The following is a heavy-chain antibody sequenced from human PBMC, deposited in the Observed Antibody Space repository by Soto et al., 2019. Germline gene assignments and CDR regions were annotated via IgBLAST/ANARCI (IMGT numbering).Heavy chain of an antibody. CDR3: AKEGCTSSSCYVNY. CDR1: GFTFSSYA. D-gene: IGHD2-2*01. J-gene: IGHJ4*02. CDR2: ISGSDGST. Sequence: GSLRLSCAASGFTFSSYAMSWVRQAPGKGLEWVSVISGSDGSTYYADSVKGRFTISRDNSKNTLYLQMNSLRAEDTAIYYCAKEGCTSSSCYVNYWGQGTLVTVSS. V-gene: IGHV3-23*01.